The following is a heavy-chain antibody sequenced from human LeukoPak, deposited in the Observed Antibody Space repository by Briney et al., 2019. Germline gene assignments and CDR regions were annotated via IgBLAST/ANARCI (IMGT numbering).Heavy chain of an antibody. Sequence: SVKVSCKASGGTFSSYAISWVRQAPGQGLEWMGRIIPILGIANYAQKFQGRVTITADKSTSTAYMELSSLRSEDTAVYYCARGPSSSPTGVGYWGQGTLVTVSS. CDR3: ARGPSSSPTGVGY. V-gene: IGHV1-69*04. CDR1: GGTFSSYA. D-gene: IGHD6-6*01. CDR2: IIPILGIA. J-gene: IGHJ4*02.